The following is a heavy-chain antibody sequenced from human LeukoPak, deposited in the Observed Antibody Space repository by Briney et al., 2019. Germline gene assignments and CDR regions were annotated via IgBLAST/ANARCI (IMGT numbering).Heavy chain of an antibody. CDR2: ISGSGGST. D-gene: IGHD1-26*01. J-gene: IGHJ4*02. CDR1: GFTFSSYA. Sequence: PGGSLRLSCAAPGFTFSSYAMSWVRQAPGKGLEWVSAISGSGGSTYYADSVKGRFTISRDNSKNTLFLQMDSLRPDDTALYYCANPTRGYWGQGTLVTVSS. V-gene: IGHV3-23*01. CDR3: ANPTRGY.